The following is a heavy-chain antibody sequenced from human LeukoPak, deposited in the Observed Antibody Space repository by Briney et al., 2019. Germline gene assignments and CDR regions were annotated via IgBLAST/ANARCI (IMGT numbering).Heavy chain of an antibody. CDR1: GGTFSSYA. D-gene: IGHD6-19*01. Sequence: SVKVSCKASGGTFSSYAISWVRQAPGQGLEWMGRIIPILGIANYAQKFQGRVTITADKSTSTAYMELSSLRSEDTAVYYCARDRRIAVAGTFDYWGQGTLVTVSS. J-gene: IGHJ4*02. V-gene: IGHV1-69*04. CDR2: IIPILGIA. CDR3: ARDRRIAVAGTFDY.